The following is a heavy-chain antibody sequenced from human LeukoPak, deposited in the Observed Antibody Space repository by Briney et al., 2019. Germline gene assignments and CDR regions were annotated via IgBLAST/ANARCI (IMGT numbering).Heavy chain of an antibody. CDR2: IYGGGNI. J-gene: IGHJ3*02. V-gene: IGHV3-53*01. D-gene: IGHD1-26*01. Sequence: GGSLRLSCAASEFTVSSNYMNWVRQAPGKGLEWVSVIYGGGNIYYADSVKGRFTISRDNSKNTLYLQMNSLRAEDTAVYYCARDWGVGALGAFDIWGQGTMVTVSS. CDR3: ARDWGVGALGAFDI. CDR1: EFTVSSNY.